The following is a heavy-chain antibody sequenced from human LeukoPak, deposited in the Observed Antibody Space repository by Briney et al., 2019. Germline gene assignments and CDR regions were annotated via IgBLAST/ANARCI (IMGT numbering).Heavy chain of an antibody. CDR3: ARPRSITGPFDY. CDR1: GFTVSSNY. CDR2: IYSGGST. D-gene: IGHD1-14*01. Sequence: GGSLRLSCAASGFTVSSNYMNWVRQAPGKGLEWVSVIYSGGSTYYADSVKGRFTISRDNSQNTLYLQLNSLRAEDTAVYYCARPRSITGPFDYWGQGTLVTVSS. V-gene: IGHV3-53*01. J-gene: IGHJ4*02.